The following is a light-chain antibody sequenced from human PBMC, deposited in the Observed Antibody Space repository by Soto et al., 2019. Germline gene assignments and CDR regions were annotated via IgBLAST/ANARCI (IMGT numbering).Light chain of an antibody. J-gene: IGKJ1*01. V-gene: IGKV4-1*01. CDR1: QSVLLTSNNRNY. Sequence: DIVMTQSPDSLAVSLGERATINCKSSQSVLLTSNNRNYLAWYQQKPGQPPKLLIYWASTRESGVPDRFSGSGSGTEFTLTISSLQSEDFAVYYCQQYNNWPLTFGQGTKVDIK. CDR2: WAS. CDR3: QQYNNWPLT.